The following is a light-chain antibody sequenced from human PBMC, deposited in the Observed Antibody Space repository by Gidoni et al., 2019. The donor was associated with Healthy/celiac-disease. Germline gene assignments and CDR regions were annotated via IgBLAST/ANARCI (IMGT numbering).Light chain of an antibody. V-gene: IGLV3-19*01. J-gene: IGLJ2*01. CDR1: SLRSYY. CDR3: NSRDSSGNHLV. Sequence: VALGQTVRITCQGDSLRSYYASWYQQKPGQAPVLVIYGKNNRPSGIPDRFSGSSSGNTASLTITGAQAEDEADYYCNSRDSSGNHLVFGGGTKLTVL. CDR2: GKN.